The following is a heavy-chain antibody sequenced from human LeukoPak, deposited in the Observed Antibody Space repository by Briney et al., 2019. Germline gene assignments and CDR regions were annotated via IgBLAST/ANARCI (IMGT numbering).Heavy chain of an antibody. J-gene: IGHJ4*03. D-gene: IGHD3-10*01. CDR1: GFTFSSYA. V-gene: IGHV3-23*01. CDR2: ISGSGGST. CDR3: PKFGIIIMVRGARCGYFDC. Sequence: WGSLRLSCAASGFTFSSYAMSWVRQAPGKGRQGFTAISGSGGSTYYADSVKGRFTISRDISKNPLYLQMNSLRAEDTSVYYCPKFGIIIMVRGARCGYFDCW.